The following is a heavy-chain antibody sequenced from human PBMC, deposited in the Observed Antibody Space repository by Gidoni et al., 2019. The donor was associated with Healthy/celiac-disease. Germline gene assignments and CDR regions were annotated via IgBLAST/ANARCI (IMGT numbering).Heavy chain of an antibody. J-gene: IGHJ4*02. CDR2: ISYDGSNK. D-gene: IGHD3-9*01. CDR3: ERVGRYFDWLLSAYFDY. V-gene: IGHV3-30*04. Sequence: QVQLVASGAGVVLPGRSLRLSCAAAGFTFRSSSMHWVRQAPGKGLEWVAVISYDGSNKYYADSVKGRFTISRDNSKNTLYLQMNSLRAEDTAVYYCERVGRYFDWLLSAYFDYWGQGTLVTVSS. CDR1: GFTFRSSS.